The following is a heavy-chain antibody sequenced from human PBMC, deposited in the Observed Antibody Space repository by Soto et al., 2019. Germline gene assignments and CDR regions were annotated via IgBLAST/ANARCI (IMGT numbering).Heavy chain of an antibody. CDR1: GGSISSYY. Sequence: SETLSLTCTVSGGSISSYYWSWIRQPPGKGLEWIGYIYYSGSTNYNPSLKSRVTISVDTSKNQFSLKLSSVTAADTAVYYCARGNDYVWGSYDYWGQGTLVTVSS. CDR2: IYYSGST. J-gene: IGHJ4*02. D-gene: IGHD3-16*01. CDR3: ARGNDYVWGSYDY. V-gene: IGHV4-59*01.